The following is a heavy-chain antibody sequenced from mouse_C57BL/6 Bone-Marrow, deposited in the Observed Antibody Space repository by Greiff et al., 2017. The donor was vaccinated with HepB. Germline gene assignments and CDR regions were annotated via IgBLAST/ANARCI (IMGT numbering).Heavy chain of an antibody. Sequence: VKVVESGPGLVQPSQSLSITCTVSGFSLTSYGVHWVRQSPGKGLEWLGVIWRGGSTDYNAAFMSRLSITKDNSKSQVFFKMNSLQADDTAIYYCAIQIYYYGSSDVRGFDYWGQGTTLTVSS. CDR3: AIQIYYYGSSDVRGFDY. J-gene: IGHJ2*01. CDR2: IWRGGST. D-gene: IGHD1-1*01. CDR1: GFSLTSYG. V-gene: IGHV2-5*01.